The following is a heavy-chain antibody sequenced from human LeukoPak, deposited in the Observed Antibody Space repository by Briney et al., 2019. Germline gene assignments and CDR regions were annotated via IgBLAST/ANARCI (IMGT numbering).Heavy chain of an antibody. D-gene: IGHD3-22*01. Sequence: GGSLRLSCAASGLTFSDYYMTWIRQAPGKGLEWVSFISSSGTTIYSADSVRGRFTVARDNANNSLFLHMNSLRAEDTAVYYCAIQITMIVVVPYFDYWGQGTLVTVSS. V-gene: IGHV3-11*04. CDR2: ISSSGTTI. CDR1: GLTFSDYY. J-gene: IGHJ4*02. CDR3: AIQITMIVVVPYFDY.